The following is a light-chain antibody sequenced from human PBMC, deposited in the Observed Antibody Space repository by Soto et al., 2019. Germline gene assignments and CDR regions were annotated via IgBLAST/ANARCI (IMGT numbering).Light chain of an antibody. CDR1: SSDVGSYNL. Sequence: QSALTQPASVSGSPGQSITSYCTGTSSDVGSYNLVSWYQQHPGKAPQLMIYEGSKRTSGVSNRFSGSKSGNTASLTISGLQAEDEADYYCCSYAGSSTIYVFGTGTKVTVL. V-gene: IGLV2-23*01. CDR3: CSYAGSSTIYV. J-gene: IGLJ1*01. CDR2: EGS.